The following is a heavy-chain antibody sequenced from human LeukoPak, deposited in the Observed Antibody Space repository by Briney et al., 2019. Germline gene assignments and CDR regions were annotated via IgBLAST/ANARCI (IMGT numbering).Heavy chain of an antibody. V-gene: IGHV3-9*01. CDR3: AKCLVPKSGAYYFET. J-gene: IGHJ4*02. CDR2: ISWNTGSI. Sequence: SLLLSSAAAGVSFYNYGMNGGRRAPGRGLVGGSGISWNTGSIGYADSVKGRFTISRDNAKNSLYLQMNSLRVEDTALYYCAKCLVPKSGAYYFETWGQGTLVAVSS. D-gene: IGHD5-12*01. CDR1: GVSFYNYG.